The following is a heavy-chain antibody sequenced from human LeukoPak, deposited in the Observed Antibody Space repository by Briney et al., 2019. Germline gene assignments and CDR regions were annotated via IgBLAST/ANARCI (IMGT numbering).Heavy chain of an antibody. CDR3: AKDARRSGGGWSYFDH. CDR2: ISGNGYST. Sequence: GGSLRLSCAASGFIFRSYAMSWVRQAPGKGLEWVSVISGNGYSTYYADSVKGRFTISRDNSQNTLYLQMNSPRDQDETLYHCAKDARRSGGGWSYFDHWGQGTLVTVSS. V-gene: IGHV3-23*01. CDR1: GFIFRSYA. J-gene: IGHJ4*02. D-gene: IGHD6-19*01.